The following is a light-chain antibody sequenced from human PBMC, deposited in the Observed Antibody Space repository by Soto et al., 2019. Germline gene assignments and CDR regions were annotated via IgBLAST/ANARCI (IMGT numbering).Light chain of an antibody. V-gene: IGLV1-40*01. CDR1: YA. CDR2: DNI. Sequence: YAVHWYQHLPGTAPKLLIYDNIHRPSGVPDRFSGSKSDTSASLAITGLQAEDEADYYCQSYDTTLSGLVFGGGTKVTVL. J-gene: IGLJ3*02. CDR3: QSYDTTLSGLV.